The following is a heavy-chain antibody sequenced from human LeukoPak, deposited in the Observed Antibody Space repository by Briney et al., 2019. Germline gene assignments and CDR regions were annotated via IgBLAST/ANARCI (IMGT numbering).Heavy chain of an antibody. CDR1: GGSISSYY. V-gene: IGHV4-59*01. CDR3: AREEGSEYFQH. CDR2: IYYSGST. Sequence: SETLSLTCAVSGGSISSYYWSWIRQPPEKGLEWIGYIYYSGSTNYNPSLKSRVTISVDTSKNQFSLKLSSVTAADTAVYYCAREEGSEYFQHWGQGTLVTVSP. J-gene: IGHJ1*01.